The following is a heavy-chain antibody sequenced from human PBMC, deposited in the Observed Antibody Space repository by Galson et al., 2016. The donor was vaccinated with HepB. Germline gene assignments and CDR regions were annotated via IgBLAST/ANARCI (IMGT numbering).Heavy chain of an antibody. CDR2: IHHGGSP. V-gene: IGHV4-34*01. CDR3: AGQPMTTLSTNLGLRTFDY. CDR1: GGSFTGHY. Sequence: SETLSLTCVISGGSFTGHYWSWIRQPPGKGLEWIGEIHHGGSPNYKPSLRSRVTISIDMSQNQFSLQLSSLTAADTAVYYCAGQPMTTLSTNLGLRTFDYWGQGTLVIVSS. D-gene: IGHD2-2*01. J-gene: IGHJ4*02.